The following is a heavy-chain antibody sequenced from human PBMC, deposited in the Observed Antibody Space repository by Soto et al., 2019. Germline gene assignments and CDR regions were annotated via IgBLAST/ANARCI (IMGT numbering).Heavy chain of an antibody. Sequence: QVQLQQWGAGLLKPSETLSLTCAVYGGSFSGYYWSWIRQPPGKGLEWIGEINHSGSTNYNPSLKSRVTISVDTSKNQFSLKLSSVTAADTAVYYCARRNYDFWSGNRTPGRFFDYWGQGTLVTVSS. V-gene: IGHV4-34*01. CDR1: GGSFSGYY. CDR2: INHSGST. D-gene: IGHD3-3*01. J-gene: IGHJ4*02. CDR3: ARRNYDFWSGNRTPGRFFDY.